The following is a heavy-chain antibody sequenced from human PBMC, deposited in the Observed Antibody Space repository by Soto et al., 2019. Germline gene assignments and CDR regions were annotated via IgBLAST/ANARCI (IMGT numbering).Heavy chain of an antibody. Sequence: QITLKESGPTLVRPTQTLTLTCAFSGFPLSTSGVGVGWIRQPPGKALEWLAVIYWDDIKHHSPSLRSRHTITKDTSKNQVVLTMTNMEPMDTGTYYCAHKGPEDWPLDYWGQGTLVTVSS. D-gene: IGHD3-9*01. J-gene: IGHJ4*02. CDR3: AHKGPEDWPLDY. V-gene: IGHV2-5*02. CDR1: GFPLSTSGVG. CDR2: IYWDDIK.